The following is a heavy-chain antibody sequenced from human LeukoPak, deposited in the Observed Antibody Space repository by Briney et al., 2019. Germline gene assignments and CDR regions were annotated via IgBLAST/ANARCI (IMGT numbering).Heavy chain of an antibody. CDR3: ARGPRYSFY. J-gene: IGHJ4*02. D-gene: IGHD6-13*01. CDR1: GYIVSHNY. Sequence: GGSLRLSCAASGYIVSHNYMTWVRQAPGKGLEWISVIYIDGTTYYADSVKGRFTISRDQANNTLYLQMNTLRDEDTAVYYCARGPRYSFYWGQGTLVSVSS. CDR2: IYIDGTT. V-gene: IGHV3-53*01.